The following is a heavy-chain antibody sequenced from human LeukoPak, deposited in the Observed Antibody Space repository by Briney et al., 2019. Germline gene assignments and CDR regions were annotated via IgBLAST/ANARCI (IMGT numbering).Heavy chain of an antibody. CDR1: GFTVSSNY. CDR2: IYSGGST. CDR3: ARGSHYDSSGFTLFDL. Sequence: GGSLRLSCVASGFTVSSNYMSWVRQAPGKGLEWVSVIYSGGSTYYADSVKGRFAISRDNSQNTLYLQMNSLRAEDTAVYYCARGSHYDSSGFTLFDLWGRGTLVTGSS. V-gene: IGHV3-66*01. D-gene: IGHD3-22*01. J-gene: IGHJ2*01.